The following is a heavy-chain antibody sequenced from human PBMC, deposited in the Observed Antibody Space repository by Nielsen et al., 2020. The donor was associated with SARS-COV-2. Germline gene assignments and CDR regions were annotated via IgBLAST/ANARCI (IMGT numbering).Heavy chain of an antibody. Sequence: ASVKVSCEASGYTFTNYGISWVQQAPGQGLEWMGWINAYNGDTTYAQNFQGRVTMTTDTSTTTAYMELRSLKSDDTAVYYCARTNGDYGRYMDVWGKGTTVTVSS. CDR3: ARTNGDYGRYMDV. D-gene: IGHD4-17*01. CDR1: GYTFTNYG. J-gene: IGHJ6*03. V-gene: IGHV1-18*01. CDR2: INAYNGDT.